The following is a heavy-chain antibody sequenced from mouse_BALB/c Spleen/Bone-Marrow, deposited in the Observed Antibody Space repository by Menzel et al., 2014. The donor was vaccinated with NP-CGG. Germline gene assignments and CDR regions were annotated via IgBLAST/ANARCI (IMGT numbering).Heavy chain of an antibody. CDR2: IYPYNGVT. D-gene: IGHD1-2*01. V-gene: IGHV1S29*02. Sequence: VQLKQSGPELVKPGASVKISCKASGYTFTDYNMHWVKQSHGRSLEWIGYIYPYNGVTGYNQKFKSKATLTVDNSSTTAYMELRSLTSEDSAVYYCASPHYYGYGYWGQGTTLTVSS. J-gene: IGHJ2*01. CDR3: ASPHYYGYGY. CDR1: GYTFTDYN.